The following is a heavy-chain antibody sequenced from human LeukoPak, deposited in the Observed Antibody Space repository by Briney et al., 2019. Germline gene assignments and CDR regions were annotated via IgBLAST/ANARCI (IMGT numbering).Heavy chain of an antibody. V-gene: IGHV3-48*02. J-gene: IGHJ4*02. CDR2: IRSSGSPT. CDR3: VRAPDALDF. Sequence: GGSLRLSCAASGFTFSSYGMNWVRQAPGKGLEWVSYIRSSGSPTYYADSVKGRFTISRDNAKNSLYLQMNSLRDEDTAVYYCVRAPDALDFGGQGTPVTVSS. CDR1: GFTFSSYG. D-gene: IGHD3-9*01.